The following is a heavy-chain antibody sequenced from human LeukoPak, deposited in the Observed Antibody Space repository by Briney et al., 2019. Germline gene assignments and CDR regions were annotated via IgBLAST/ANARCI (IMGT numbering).Heavy chain of an antibody. V-gene: IGHV4-34*01. CDR2: INHSGST. J-gene: IGHJ4*02. CDR3: ARGWWYYGSGSYYTHFDY. D-gene: IGHD3-10*01. CDR1: GFTFSSYS. Sequence: GSLRLSCAASGFTFSSYSMNWVRQAPGKGLEWIGEINHSGSTNYNPSLKSRVTISVDTSKNQFSLKLSSVTAAGTAVYYCARGWWYYGSGSYYTHFDYWGQGTLVTVSS.